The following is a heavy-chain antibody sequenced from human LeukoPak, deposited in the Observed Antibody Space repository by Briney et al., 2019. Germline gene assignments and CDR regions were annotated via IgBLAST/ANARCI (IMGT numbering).Heavy chain of an antibody. J-gene: IGHJ4*02. CDR2: ISYDGSNK. D-gene: IGHD2-15*01. Sequence: PGGSLRLSCAASGFTFSSYAMHWVRQAPGKGLEWVAVISYDGSNKYYADSVKGRFTISRDNSKNTLYLQMNSLRAEDTAVYYRARRGSRGNYFDYWGQGTLVTVSS. V-gene: IGHV3-30*16. CDR3: ARRGSRGNYFDY. CDR1: GFTFSSYA.